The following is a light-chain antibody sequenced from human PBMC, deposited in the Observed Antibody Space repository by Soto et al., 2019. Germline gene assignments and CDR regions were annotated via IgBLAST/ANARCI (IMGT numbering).Light chain of an antibody. CDR2: GAS. Sequence: IVLTQSPGTLSLSPGERATLSCRASQSVSSNYLAWYQQKPGQAPRLLIYGASYRATGIPDRFSGSGSGTDFTLTISRLEPEDFAVYYCQQYGSSPTWTFGQGTKV. CDR3: QQYGSSPTWT. J-gene: IGKJ1*01. CDR1: QSVSSNY. V-gene: IGKV3-20*01.